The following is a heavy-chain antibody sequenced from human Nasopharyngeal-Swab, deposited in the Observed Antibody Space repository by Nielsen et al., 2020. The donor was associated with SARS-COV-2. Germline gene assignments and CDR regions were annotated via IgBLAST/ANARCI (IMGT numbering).Heavy chain of an antibody. Sequence: ESLKISCAVYGGSFSGYYWSWIRQPPGKGLEWIGEINHSGSTNYNPSLKSRVTISVDTSKNQFSLKLSSVTAADTAVYYCARGSPRSGMDVWGQGTTVTVSS. CDR1: GGSFSGYY. CDR2: INHSGST. V-gene: IGHV4-34*01. J-gene: IGHJ6*02. CDR3: ARGSPRSGMDV.